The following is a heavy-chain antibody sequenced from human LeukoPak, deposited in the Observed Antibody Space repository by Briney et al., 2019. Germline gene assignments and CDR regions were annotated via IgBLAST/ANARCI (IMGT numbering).Heavy chain of an antibody. J-gene: IGHJ3*02. D-gene: IGHD2-15*01. CDR3: ASTPRNYFLRYCSGGSCSEHDAFDI. CDR1: GGSISSYY. CDR2: IYYSGST. Sequence: SETLSLTCTVSGGSISSYYWSWIRQPPWKGLEWIGYIYYSGSTNYNPSLKSRVTISVDTSKNQFSLKLSSVTAADTAVYYCASTPRNYFLRYCSGGSCSEHDAFDIWGQGTMVTVSS. V-gene: IGHV4-59*08.